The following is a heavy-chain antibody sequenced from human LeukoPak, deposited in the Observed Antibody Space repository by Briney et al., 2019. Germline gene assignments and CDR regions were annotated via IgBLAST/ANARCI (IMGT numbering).Heavy chain of an antibody. V-gene: IGHV3-30*09. D-gene: IGHD6-13*01. CDR1: GFTFSDYT. Sequence: GGSLRLPCLASGFTFSDYTMHWVRQAPGKGLEWVAAISPDGASQYYADLVKGRFVISRDRSRITVYLQINSLRTNDTAMYFCARDIASTWRGWFDPWGQGTLVAVSS. CDR2: ISPDGASQ. CDR3: ARDIASTWRGWFDP. J-gene: IGHJ5*02.